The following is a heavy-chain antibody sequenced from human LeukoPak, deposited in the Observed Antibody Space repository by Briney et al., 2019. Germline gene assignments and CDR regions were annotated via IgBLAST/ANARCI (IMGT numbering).Heavy chain of an antibody. D-gene: IGHD6-19*01. CDR3: ARETYSSGWGGFDY. J-gene: IGHJ4*02. CDR1: GGTFSSYA. CDR2: IIPIFGTA. V-gene: IGHV1-69*06. Sequence: SVKVSCKASGGTFSSYAISWVRQAPGQGLEWMGGIIPIFGTANYAQKFQGRVTITADKSTSTAYMELSSLRSEDTAVYYCARETYSSGWGGFDYWGQGTLVTVSS.